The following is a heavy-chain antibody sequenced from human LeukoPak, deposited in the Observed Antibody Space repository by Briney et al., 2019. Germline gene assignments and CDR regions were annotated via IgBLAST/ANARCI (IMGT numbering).Heavy chain of an antibody. V-gene: IGHV3-30*04. CDR2: ISYDGRNK. J-gene: IGHJ4*02. CDR1: GFTFSSYA. CDR3: ARDALGTELLWFGESIPLDY. D-gene: IGHD3-10*01. Sequence: PGGSLSLSCAASGFTFSSYAMHWVRQAPGKGLEGVAVISYDGRNKYYADSVKGRFTISRDNSKNTLYLKMNSLRAEDTAVYYWARDALGTELLWFGESIPLDYWGQGTLVTVSS.